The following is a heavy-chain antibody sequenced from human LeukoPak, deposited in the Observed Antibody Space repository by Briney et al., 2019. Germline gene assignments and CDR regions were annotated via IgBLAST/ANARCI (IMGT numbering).Heavy chain of an antibody. V-gene: IGHV1-69*06. CDR2: IIPIFGTA. CDR3: ARHIAAAGYFDY. Sequence: SVKVSCKASGGTFSSYAISWVRQAPGQGLEWMGGIIPIFGTANYAQRFQGRVTITADKSTSTAYMELSSLRSEDTAVYYCARHIAAAGYFDYWGQGTLVTVSS. CDR1: GGTFSSYA. D-gene: IGHD6-13*01. J-gene: IGHJ4*02.